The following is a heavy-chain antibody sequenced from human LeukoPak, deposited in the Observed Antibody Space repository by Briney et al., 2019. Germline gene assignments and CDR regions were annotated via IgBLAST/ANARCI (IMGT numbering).Heavy chain of an antibody. CDR1: GGSISSYY. CDR2: IYTSGST. J-gene: IGHJ5*02. D-gene: IGHD3-22*01. CDR3: ARQGYYDSSGYYTRGVVFDP. Sequence: PSETLSLTCTVSGGSISSYYWSWIRQPPGKGLEWIGYIYTSGSTNYNPSLKSRVTISVDTYKNQFSLKLSSVTAADTAVYYCARQGYYDSSGYYTRGVVFDPWGQGTLVTVSS. V-gene: IGHV4-4*09.